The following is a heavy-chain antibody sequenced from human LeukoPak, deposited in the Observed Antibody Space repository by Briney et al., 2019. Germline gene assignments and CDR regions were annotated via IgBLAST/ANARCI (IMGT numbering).Heavy chain of an antibody. CDR3: ARAATVTAGSAFGY. Sequence: GGSLRLSCVASGFTFSSYAMHWVRQTPGKGLEYVSGINSNGGSTHYANSAKGRFTISRDNSKHTLYLQMGSLRTEDMAVYYCARAATVTAGSAFGYWGQGTLVTVSS. CDR1: GFTFSSYA. D-gene: IGHD4-17*01. CDR2: INSNGGST. V-gene: IGHV3-64*01. J-gene: IGHJ4*02.